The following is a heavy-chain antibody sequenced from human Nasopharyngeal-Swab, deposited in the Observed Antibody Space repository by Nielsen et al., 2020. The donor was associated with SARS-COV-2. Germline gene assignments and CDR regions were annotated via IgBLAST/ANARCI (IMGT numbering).Heavy chain of an antibody. CDR3: AKGSFGPHDAFDI. J-gene: IGHJ3*02. Sequence: LSLTCTVSGGSISSGGYYWSWIRQHPGKGLEWIGYIYYSGSTYYNPSLKSRVTISVDTSKNQFSLKLSSVTAADTAVYYCAKGSFGPHDAFDIWGQGTMVTVSS. CDR2: IYYSGST. CDR1: GGSISSGGYY. D-gene: IGHD3-9*01. V-gene: IGHV4-31*03.